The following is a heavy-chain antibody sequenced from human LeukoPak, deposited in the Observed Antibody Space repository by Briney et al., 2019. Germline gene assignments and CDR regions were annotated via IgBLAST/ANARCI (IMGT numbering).Heavy chain of an antibody. CDR2: IYTSGST. CDR1: GGSFSGYY. J-gene: IGHJ5*02. V-gene: IGHV4-59*10. D-gene: IGHD6-13*01. Sequence: KSSETLSLTCAVYGGSFSGYYWSWIRQPPGKGLEWIGRIYTSGSTNYNPSLKSRVTMSVDTSKNQFSLKLSSVTAADTAVYYCARYSSSWGNWFDPWGQGTLVTVSS. CDR3: ARYSSSWGNWFDP.